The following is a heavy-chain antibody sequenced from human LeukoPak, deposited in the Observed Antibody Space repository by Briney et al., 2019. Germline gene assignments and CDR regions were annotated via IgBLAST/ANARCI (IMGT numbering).Heavy chain of an antibody. CDR2: IYHSGST. Sequence: SETLSLTCTVSGYSISSGYYWGWIRQPPGKGLEWIGSIYHSGSTYYNPSLKSRVTISVDTSKNQFSLKLSSVTAADTAVYYCARVPGGGPSALPYYFDYWGQGTLVTVSS. CDR1: GYSISSGYY. CDR3: ARVPGGGPSALPYYFDY. J-gene: IGHJ4*02. D-gene: IGHD1-26*01. V-gene: IGHV4-38-2*02.